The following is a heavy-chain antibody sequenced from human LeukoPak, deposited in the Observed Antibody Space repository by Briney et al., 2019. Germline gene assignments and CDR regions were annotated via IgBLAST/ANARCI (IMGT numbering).Heavy chain of an antibody. V-gene: IGHV3-33*08. CDR3: ARSVYGSGSYYNGGGAFDI. J-gene: IGHJ3*02. Sequence: GRSLRLSCAASGFTFSSYGMHWVRQAPGKGLEWVAVIWYDGSNKYYADSVKGRFTISRDNSKNTPYLQMNSLRAEDTAVYYCARSVYGSGSYYNGGGAFDIWGQGTMVTVSS. CDR1: GFTFSSYG. D-gene: IGHD3-10*01. CDR2: IWYDGSNK.